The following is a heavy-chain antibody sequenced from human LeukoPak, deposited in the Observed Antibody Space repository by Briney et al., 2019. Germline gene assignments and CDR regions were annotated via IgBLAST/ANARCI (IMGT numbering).Heavy chain of an antibody. J-gene: IGHJ1*01. CDR3: VRDMTTVTTCYFQH. D-gene: IGHD4-17*01. CDR2: ISGRNSYI. CDR1: GFTFSSYS. Sequence: GGSLRLSCAASGFTFSSYSMNWVRQAPGKGLEWVSSISGRNSYIYYADSVKGRFTISRDNAENSLYLQMNSLRAEDTAVYYCVRDMTTVTTCYFQHWGQGTLVTVSS. V-gene: IGHV3-21*01.